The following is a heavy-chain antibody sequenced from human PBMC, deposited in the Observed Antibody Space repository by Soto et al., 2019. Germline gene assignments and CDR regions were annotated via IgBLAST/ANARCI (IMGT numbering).Heavy chain of an antibody. CDR3: VSLIAALNY. D-gene: IGHD6-6*01. V-gene: IGHV4-4*02. J-gene: IGHJ4*02. CDR2: IYHSGST. CDR1: GGSISSSNW. Sequence: QVQLQESGPGLVKPSGTLSLTCAVSGGSISSSNWWSWVRQPPGKGPEWIGEIYHSGSTNYNPSLQSRVTISVDKSKGQFSLKLSSVSAADTAVYYCVSLIAALNYWGQGTLVTVSP.